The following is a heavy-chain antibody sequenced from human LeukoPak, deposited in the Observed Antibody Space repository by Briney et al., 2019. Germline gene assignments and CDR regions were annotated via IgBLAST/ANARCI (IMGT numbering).Heavy chain of an antibody. CDR3: AHYDRKVAGGKSFDY. D-gene: IGHD3-22*01. Sequence: GGSLRLSCVVSGFTFSTYEMNWVRQAPGKGLEWVSYISSSGSSIYYADSVKGRFTISGDNAKNSLYLQMNSLRAEDTAVYYCAHYDRKVAGGKSFDYWGQGTLVTVSS. CDR1: GFTFSTYE. V-gene: IGHV3-48*03. J-gene: IGHJ4*02. CDR2: ISSSGSSI.